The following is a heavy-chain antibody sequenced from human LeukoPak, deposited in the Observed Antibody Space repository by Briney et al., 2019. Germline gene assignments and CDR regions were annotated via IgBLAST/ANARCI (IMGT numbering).Heavy chain of an antibody. CDR2: IWYDGSNK. CDR3: ARHKDWTFDY. D-gene: IGHD3/OR15-3a*01. V-gene: IGHV3-33*08. J-gene: IGHJ4*02. Sequence: GGSLRLSCVASGFTFGGYDMHWVRQAPGKGLEWVAVIWYDGSNKYYADSVKGRFTISRDISKNTLYLQMNSLRAEDTAVYYCARHKDWTFDYWGQGTLVTVSS. CDR1: GFTFGGYD.